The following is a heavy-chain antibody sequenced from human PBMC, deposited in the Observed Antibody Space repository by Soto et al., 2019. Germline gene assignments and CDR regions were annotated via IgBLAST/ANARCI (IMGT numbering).Heavy chain of an antibody. J-gene: IGHJ4*02. Sequence: PSETLSLTCTVSDGSISSGGYYWSWIRQHPGKGLEWIGYIYYSGSTYYNPSLKSRVTISVDTSKNQFSLKLSSVTAADTAVYYCARAGYYYDSSGYYSDPFDYWGQGTLVTVSS. V-gene: IGHV4-31*03. CDR3: ARAGYYYDSSGYYSDPFDY. CDR1: DGSISSGGYY. D-gene: IGHD3-22*01. CDR2: IYYSGST.